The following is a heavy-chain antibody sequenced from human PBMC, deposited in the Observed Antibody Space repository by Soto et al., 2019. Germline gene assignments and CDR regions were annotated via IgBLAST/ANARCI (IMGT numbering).Heavy chain of an antibody. D-gene: IGHD3-10*01. CDR3: AKVSRKGSAIDFDY. Sequence: QVQLVQSGAELKKPGASVKFSCKASGYTFSNSAMNWVRQATGQGPEWIGWVNPNNGDTGDAQQFQGRVTLTTDISTTTAYMELTSLRSEDTAIYYCAKVSRKGSAIDFDYWGQGTLITVSS. V-gene: IGHV1-8*01. CDR1: GYTFSNSA. CDR2: VNPNNGDT. J-gene: IGHJ4*02.